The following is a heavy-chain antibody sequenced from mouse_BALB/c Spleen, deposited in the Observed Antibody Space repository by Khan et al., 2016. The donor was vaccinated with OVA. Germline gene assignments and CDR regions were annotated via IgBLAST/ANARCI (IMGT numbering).Heavy chain of an antibody. CDR1: GYTFTSYW. Sequence: LQQSGSELVRPGASVKLSCKASGYTFTSYWMHWVKQRHGQGLEWIGNIYPGSGSTNYDEMFKSKGTLTVDTSSSTAYMHRSSLTSEDSAVYYGTRGGYYGKSLFAYWGQGTLVTVSA. CDR2: IYPGSGST. V-gene: IGHV1S22*01. CDR3: TRGGYYGKSLFAY. J-gene: IGHJ3*01. D-gene: IGHD2-1*01.